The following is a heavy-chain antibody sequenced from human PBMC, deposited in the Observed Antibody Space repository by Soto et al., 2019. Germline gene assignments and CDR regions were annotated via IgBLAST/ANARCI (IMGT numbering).Heavy chain of an antibody. Sequence: ASVKVSCKASGYTFTSYGITWVRQAPGQGLERMGWITTHNGNTNYAQKFQGRVTMTTDTSTSTASMELRSLRSDDTAVYYCARRDSTSSFNFDSWGQGTLVTVPQ. D-gene: IGHD6-6*01. J-gene: IGHJ4*02. CDR1: GYTFTSYG. V-gene: IGHV1-18*01. CDR2: ITTHNGNT. CDR3: ARRDSTSSFNFDS.